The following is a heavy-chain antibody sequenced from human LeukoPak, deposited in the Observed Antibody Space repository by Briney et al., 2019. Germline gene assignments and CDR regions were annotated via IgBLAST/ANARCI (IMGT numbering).Heavy chain of an antibody. J-gene: IGHJ6*02. CDR1: GFTFSSYW. V-gene: IGHV3-7*01. CDR3: ARDSGSSPYYGMDV. CDR2: IKQDGSEK. D-gene: IGHD6-13*01. Sequence: GGSLRLSCAASGFTFSSYWMSWVRQAPGKGLEWVANIKQDGSEKYCVDSVKGRFTISRDNAKNSLYLQMNSLRAEDTAVYYCARDSGSSPYYGMDVWGQGTTVTVSS.